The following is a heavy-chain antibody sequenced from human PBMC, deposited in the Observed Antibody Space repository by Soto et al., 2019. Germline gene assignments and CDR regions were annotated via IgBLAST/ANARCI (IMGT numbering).Heavy chain of an antibody. D-gene: IGHD6-6*01. V-gene: IGHV1-2*04. CDR1: GYTFTGYY. CDR2: INPNSGGT. J-gene: IGHJ6*02. CDR3: AVGRHSYSSSPYYYYGMDV. Sequence: GASVKVSCKASGYTFTGYYMHWVRQAPGQGLEWMGWINPNSGGTNYAQKFQGWVTMTRDTSISTAYMELSRLRSDDTAVYYCAVGRHSYSSSPYYYYGMDVWGQGTTVTVSS.